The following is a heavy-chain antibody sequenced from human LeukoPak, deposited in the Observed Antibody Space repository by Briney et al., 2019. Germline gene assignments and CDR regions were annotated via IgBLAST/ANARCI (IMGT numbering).Heavy chain of an antibody. CDR1: GYSFSGYY. CDR2: INPNSGGT. CDR3: AKGHGADFWSGLPAY. D-gene: IGHD3-3*01. V-gene: IGHV1-2*02. J-gene: IGHJ4*02. Sequence: GASVKVSCKTSGYSFSGYYVQWVRQAPGQGLEWMGWINPNSGGTNYAQKFQGRVTMTRDTSISTAYMELSRLRSDDTAVYYCAKGHGADFWSGLPAYWGQGTLVTVSS.